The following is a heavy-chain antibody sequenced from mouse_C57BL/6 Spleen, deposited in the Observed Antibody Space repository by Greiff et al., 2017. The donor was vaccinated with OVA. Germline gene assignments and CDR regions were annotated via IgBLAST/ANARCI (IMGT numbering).Heavy chain of an antibody. CDR3: AREGDYDRIYWYFDV. V-gene: IGHV3-6*01. J-gene: IGHJ1*03. CDR1: GYSITSGYY. CDR2: ISYDGSN. D-gene: IGHD2-4*01. Sequence: EVQLQQSGPGLVKPSQSLSLTCSVTGYSITSGYYWNWIRQFPGNKLEWMGYISYDGSNNYNPSLKNRISITRDTSKNQFFLKLNSVTTEDTATYYCAREGDYDRIYWYFDVWGTGTTVTVSS.